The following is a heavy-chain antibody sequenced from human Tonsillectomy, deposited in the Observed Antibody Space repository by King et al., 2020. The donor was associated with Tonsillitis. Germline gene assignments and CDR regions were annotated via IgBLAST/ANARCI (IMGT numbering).Heavy chain of an antibody. CDR3: ARNQQQLVQGSFDP. V-gene: IGHV3-30*04. Sequence: VQLVESGGGVVQPGRSLRLSCAASGFTFSSYAMHWVRQAPGKGLEWVAVISYDGSHKYYADSVKGRFTISRDNSKNTLYLQMNSLRAEDTAVYYCARNQQQLVQGSFDPWGQGTLVTVSS. D-gene: IGHD6-13*01. J-gene: IGHJ5*02. CDR1: GFTFSSYA. CDR2: ISYDGSHK.